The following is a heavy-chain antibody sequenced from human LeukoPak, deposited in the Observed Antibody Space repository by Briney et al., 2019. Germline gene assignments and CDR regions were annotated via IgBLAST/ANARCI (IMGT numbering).Heavy chain of an antibody. D-gene: IGHD1-26*01. CDR1: GGSFRGYS. V-gene: IGHV4-34*01. Sequence: PETLCLTCAVSGGSFRGYSSSWIRQPPRKRVEWIGEIKHSGSTKYNPSLKRPVTISVDTSKHQFSLKLSSVTAADTGVYYCASQYSGSYFFDAFDIWGQGTMVTVSS. J-gene: IGHJ3*02. CDR2: IKHSGST. CDR3: ASQYSGSYFFDAFDI.